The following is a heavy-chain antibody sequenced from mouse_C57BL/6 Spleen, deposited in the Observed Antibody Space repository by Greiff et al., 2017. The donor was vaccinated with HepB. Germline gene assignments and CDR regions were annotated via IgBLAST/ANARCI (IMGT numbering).Heavy chain of an antibody. V-gene: IGHV1-82*01. J-gene: IGHJ4*01. D-gene: IGHD1-1*01. CDR2: IYPGDGDT. CDR1: GYAFSSSW. CDR3: ARGNYDYAMDY. Sequence: VQRVESGPELVKPGASVKISCKASGYAFSSSWMNWVKQRPGKGLEWIGRIYPGDGDTNYNGKFKGKATLTADKSSSTAYMQLSSLTSEDSAVYFCARGNYDYAMDYWGQGTSVTVSS.